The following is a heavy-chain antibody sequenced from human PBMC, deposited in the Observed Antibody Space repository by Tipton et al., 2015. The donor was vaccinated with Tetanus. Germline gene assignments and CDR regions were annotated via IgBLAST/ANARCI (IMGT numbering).Heavy chain of an antibody. CDR2: IIPIFGTA. J-gene: IGHJ6*02. Sequence: QSGPEVKKPGSSVKVSCKASGGTFSSYAISWVRQAPGQGLEWMGGIIPIFGTANYAQKFQGRVTITADKSTSTAYMELSSLRSEGTAVYYCARGCSSTSCSRSLDYYYGMDVWGQGTTVTVSS. CDR3: ARGCSSTSCSRSLDYYYGMDV. D-gene: IGHD2-2*01. CDR1: GGTFSSYA. V-gene: IGHV1-69*06.